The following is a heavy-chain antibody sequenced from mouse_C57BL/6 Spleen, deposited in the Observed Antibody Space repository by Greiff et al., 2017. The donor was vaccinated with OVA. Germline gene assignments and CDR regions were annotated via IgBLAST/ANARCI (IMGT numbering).Heavy chain of an antibody. V-gene: IGHV14-4*01. Sequence: EVKLVESGAELVRPGASVKLSCTASGFNIKDDYMHWVKQRPEQGLEWIGWIDPENGDTEYASKFQGKATITADTSSNTAYLQLSSLTSEDTAVYYCTGYGSSGNWYFDVWGTGTTVTVSS. D-gene: IGHD1-1*01. CDR3: TGYGSSGNWYFDV. CDR1: GFNIKDDY. J-gene: IGHJ1*03. CDR2: IDPENGDT.